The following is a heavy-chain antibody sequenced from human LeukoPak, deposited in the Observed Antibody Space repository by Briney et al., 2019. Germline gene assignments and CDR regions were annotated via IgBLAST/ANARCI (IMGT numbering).Heavy chain of an antibody. CDR2: IDYSGST. CDR1: HGSFSRSY. J-gene: IGHJ3*01. V-gene: IGHV4-59*08. Sequence: SETLSLTCIVSHGSFSRSYWSWIRQPPGKGVEWIGHIDYSGSTAYSPSLKSRVTISVDTSENQVSLKVTSVTAADTAVYYCARLQNRGFDYGYDDAFDVWGQGTMVTVSS. D-gene: IGHD5-18*01. CDR3: ARLQNRGFDYGYDDAFDV.